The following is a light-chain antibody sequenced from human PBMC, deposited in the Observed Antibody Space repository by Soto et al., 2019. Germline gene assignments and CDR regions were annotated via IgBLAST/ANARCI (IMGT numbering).Light chain of an antibody. V-gene: IGKV1-5*03. Sequence: DIQMTQSPSTLSASVGDRVTITCRASQSISSWLAWYQQKPGKAPKLLIYMASSLESGVPSRFSGSGSGTEFTLNISSLQPDDFAPYYCQQYNSYWTFGQGTKVEIK. J-gene: IGKJ1*01. CDR2: MAS. CDR1: QSISSW. CDR3: QQYNSYWT.